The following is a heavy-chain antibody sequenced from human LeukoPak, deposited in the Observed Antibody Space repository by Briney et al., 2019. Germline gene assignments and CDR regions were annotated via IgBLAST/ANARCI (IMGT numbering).Heavy chain of an antibody. CDR2: IRNDGSDT. V-gene: IGHV3-33*01. Sequence: GTSLRLSCATSGLTFTSHGFHWVRQAASKGLEWVAFIRNDGSDTYHANSVKGRFSISRDNSKNTVYLHMNSLRAEDTAVYYCARDRGKDYFDNWGQGTQVTVSS. D-gene: IGHD4-23*01. CDR1: GLTFTSHG. J-gene: IGHJ4*02. CDR3: ARDRGKDYFDN.